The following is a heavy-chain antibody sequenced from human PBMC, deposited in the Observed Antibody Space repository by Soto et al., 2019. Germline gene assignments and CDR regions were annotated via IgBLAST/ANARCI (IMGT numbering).Heavy chain of an antibody. D-gene: IGHD5-12*01. J-gene: IGHJ4*02. V-gene: IGHV1-58*01. CDR1: GFTFTSSA. CDR2: IVVGSGNT. CDR3: AALVDIVATDY. Sequence: QMQLVQSGPEVKKPGTSVKVSCKASGFTFTSSAVQWVRQARGQRLEWLGWIVVGSGNTNYAQKFQERVTITRDMSTSTAYMELSSLRSEDTAVYYCAALVDIVATDYWGQGTLVTVSS.